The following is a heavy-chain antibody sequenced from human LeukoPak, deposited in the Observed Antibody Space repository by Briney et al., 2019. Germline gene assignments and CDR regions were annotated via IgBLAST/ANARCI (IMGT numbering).Heavy chain of an antibody. CDR2: FDPEDGET. V-gene: IGHV1-24*01. CDR1: GSSLTELS. CDR3: ATEGAAGTFGYYYGMDV. D-gene: IGHD6-13*01. J-gene: IGHJ6*04. Sequence: ASVKVSCKVSGSSLTELSMHWVGQSPGQRLGWMGGFDPEDGETIYAQKFPGRVTMTEDTSTDTAYMELSSLRSEDTAVYYCATEGAAGTFGYYYGMDVWGKGTTVTVSS.